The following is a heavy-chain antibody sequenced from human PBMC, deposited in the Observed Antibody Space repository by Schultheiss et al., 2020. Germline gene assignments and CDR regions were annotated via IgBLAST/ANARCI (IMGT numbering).Heavy chain of an antibody. CDR1: GFTFSSYA. Sequence: GGSLRLSCAASGFTFSSYAMHWVRQAPGKGLEWVSAIGTAGDTYYPGSVKGRFTISRENAKNSLYLQMNSLRAGDTAVYYCARVGERSSSSSHYYYGMDVWGQGTTVTVAS. J-gene: IGHJ6*02. D-gene: IGHD6-6*01. CDR2: IGTAGDT. V-gene: IGHV3-13*01. CDR3: ARVGERSSSSSHYYYGMDV.